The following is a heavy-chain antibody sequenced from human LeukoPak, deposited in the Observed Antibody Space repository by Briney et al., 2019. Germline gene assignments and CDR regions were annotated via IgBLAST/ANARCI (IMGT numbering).Heavy chain of an antibody. D-gene: IGHD3-16*01. CDR3: ARDGGTYISESSTDRHNWLDP. V-gene: IGHV4-61*02. CDR1: GGSISSAGFY. Sequence: SETLSLTCTVSGGSISSAGFYWSWIRQPAGKGLEWIGRMETSGTTSYNPSLRSRVTISIDTSKNQFSLRLTSVTAADTAVYYCARDGGTYISESSTDRHNWLDPWGQGSPVTVSS. J-gene: IGHJ5*02. CDR2: METSGTT.